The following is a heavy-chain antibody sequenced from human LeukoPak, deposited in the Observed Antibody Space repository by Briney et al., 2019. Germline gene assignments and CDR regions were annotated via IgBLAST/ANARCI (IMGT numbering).Heavy chain of an antibody. Sequence: ASVKVSCKASGGTFSSYAISWVRQAPGQGLEWMGRIIPILGIANYAQKFQGRVTMTRDTSTSAVYMELSSLRSEDTAVYYCARAAYSSSWLTTSNDYWGQGTLVTVSS. V-gene: IGHV1-69*04. J-gene: IGHJ4*02. D-gene: IGHD6-13*01. CDR2: IIPILGIA. CDR3: ARAAYSSSWLTTSNDY. CDR1: GGTFSSYA.